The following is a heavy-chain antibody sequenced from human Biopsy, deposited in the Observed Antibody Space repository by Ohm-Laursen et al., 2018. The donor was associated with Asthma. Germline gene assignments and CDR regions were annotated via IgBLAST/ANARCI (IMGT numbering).Heavy chain of an antibody. CDR3: ARTFHFWSPYHAEHYQL. J-gene: IGHJ1*01. V-gene: IGHV3-7*01. CDR2: IKHDGTEK. Sequence: SLRLSCAASGFTFGHYWMSWVRQVPGKGLEWVANIKHDGTEKNHVDSLKGRFTISRDNAKNSLYLQMNSLSAEDTAVYYCARTFHFWSPYHAEHYQLWGQGTLVTVPS. CDR1: GFTFGHYW. D-gene: IGHD3-3*02.